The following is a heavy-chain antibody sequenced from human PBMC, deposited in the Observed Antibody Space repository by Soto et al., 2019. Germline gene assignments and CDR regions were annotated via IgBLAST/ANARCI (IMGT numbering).Heavy chain of an antibody. J-gene: IGHJ4*02. Sequence: QVQLVESGGGVVQPGRSLRLSCAASGFTFSSYAMHWVRQAPGKGLEWVAVISYDGSTKYYADSVKGRLTISRDNSKNTLYLQMNSLRAEDTAVYYCARVYSSSGRHDYWGQGTLVTVSS. CDR3: ARVYSSSGRHDY. V-gene: IGHV3-30-3*01. CDR1: GFTFSSYA. D-gene: IGHD6-13*01. CDR2: ISYDGSTK.